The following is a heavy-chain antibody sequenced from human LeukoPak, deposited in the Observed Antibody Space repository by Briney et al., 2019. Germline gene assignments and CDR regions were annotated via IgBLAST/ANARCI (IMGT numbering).Heavy chain of an antibody. Sequence: ASVKVSCKASGYTFTSYYMHWVRQAPGQGLEWMGIINPSGGSTSYAQKFQGRVTMTRDMSTSTVYMELSSLRSEDTAVYYCARGGRTVVPAAMGEGSYYYYYMDVWGKGTTVTVSS. D-gene: IGHD2-2*01. J-gene: IGHJ6*03. CDR3: ARGGRTVVPAAMGEGSYYYYYMDV. CDR2: INPSGGST. V-gene: IGHV1-46*01. CDR1: GYTFTSYY.